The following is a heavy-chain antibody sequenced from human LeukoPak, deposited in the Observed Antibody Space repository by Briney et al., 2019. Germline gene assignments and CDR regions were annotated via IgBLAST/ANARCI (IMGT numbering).Heavy chain of an antibody. Sequence: GGSPRLSCAASGFTFSSNYMSWVRQAPGKGLEWVSVIYSGGSTYYADSVKDRFTIYRDNSKNTLYLQMNSLRAEDTAVYYCARFHTAMVTFDYWGQGTLVTVSS. J-gene: IGHJ4*02. CDR2: IYSGGST. CDR3: ARFHTAMVTFDY. V-gene: IGHV3-53*01. CDR1: GFTFSSNY. D-gene: IGHD5-18*01.